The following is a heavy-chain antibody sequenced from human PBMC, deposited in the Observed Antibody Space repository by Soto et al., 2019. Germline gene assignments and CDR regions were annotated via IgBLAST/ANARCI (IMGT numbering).Heavy chain of an antibody. CDR2: IYWDDDK. J-gene: IGHJ4*02. CDR1: GFSLITSGVG. Sequence: QITLKEAGPTLVKPTQTLTLTCSFSGFSLITSGVGVGWIRQPPGKALEWLALIYWDDDKGYSTSLKSRLTXTXATSKNQVVLTMTNMDPADTATYYCAHTMAPRIFDYWGQGTLATVSS. V-gene: IGHV2-5*02. CDR3: AHTMAPRIFDY.